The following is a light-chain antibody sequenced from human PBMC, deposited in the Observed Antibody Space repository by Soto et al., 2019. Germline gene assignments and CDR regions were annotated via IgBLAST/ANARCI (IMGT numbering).Light chain of an antibody. Sequence: QSVLTQPPSASGTPGQRVTISCSGSSSNFRSNAVNWYQQLPTTAPKLLLYSNNQRPSGVPDRFSGSKSGTSASLAISDLQSEDEADYYCALWDDSVNAPVFGGGTQLTVL. CDR2: SNN. CDR3: ALWDDSVNAPV. J-gene: IGLJ3*02. CDR1: SSNFRSNA. V-gene: IGLV1-44*01.